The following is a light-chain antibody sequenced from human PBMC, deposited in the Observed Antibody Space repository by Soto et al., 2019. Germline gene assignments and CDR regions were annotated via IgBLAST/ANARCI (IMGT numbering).Light chain of an antibody. V-gene: IGLV2-11*01. Sequence: QSALTQPRSVSGSPGQSVTISCTGTSSDVGNYDYVSWYQQHPGMAPQLIIYDIAKRPSGVPDRFSGSKFGNTASLTIPGLQAEDEADYYCCSYAGSYSWVFGGGTKLTVL. CDR1: SSDVGNYDY. CDR3: CSYAGSYSWV. CDR2: DIA. J-gene: IGLJ3*02.